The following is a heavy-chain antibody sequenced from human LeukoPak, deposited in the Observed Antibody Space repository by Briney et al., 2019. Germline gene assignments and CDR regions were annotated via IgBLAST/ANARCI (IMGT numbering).Heavy chain of an antibody. CDR3: ARGMTDDY. V-gene: IGHV4-34*01. CDR2: INHSGST. Sequence: GSLRLSCAASGFTFSSYAMSWIRQPPGKGLEWIGEINHSGSTNYNPSLKSRVTISVDTSKNQFSLKLSSVTAADTAVYYCARGMTDDYWGQGTLVTVSS. J-gene: IGHJ4*02. CDR1: GFTFSSYA. D-gene: IGHD3-16*01.